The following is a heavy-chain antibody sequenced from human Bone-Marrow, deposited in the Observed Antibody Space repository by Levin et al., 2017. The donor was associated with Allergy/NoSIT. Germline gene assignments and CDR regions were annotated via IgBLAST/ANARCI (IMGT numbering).Heavy chain of an antibody. Sequence: SETLSLTCVVSDGSISSYFWSWIRQPPGKGLEWIGYISYSGSTTYNPSLQSRVTISVDTSKNQFSLKLSSVTAADTAVYYCARPYRSGGLSAFDIWGQGTVVTVSS. D-gene: IGHD6-19*01. V-gene: IGHV4-59*08. CDR3: ARPYRSGGLSAFDI. CDR2: ISYSGST. CDR1: DGSISSYF. J-gene: IGHJ3*02.